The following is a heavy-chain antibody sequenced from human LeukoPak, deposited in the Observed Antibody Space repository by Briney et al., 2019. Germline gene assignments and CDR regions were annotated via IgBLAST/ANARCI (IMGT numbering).Heavy chain of an antibody. CDR2: INHSGST. CDR1: GGSFSGYY. D-gene: IGHD3-10*01. Sequence: PSETLSLTCAVYGGSFSGYYWSWIRHPPGKGLEWIGEINHSGSTNYNPSLKSRVTISVDTSKNRFSLKLSSVTAADTAVCYCARGRRNYYGSYYFDYWGQGTLVTVSS. CDR3: ARGRRNYYGSYYFDY. V-gene: IGHV4-34*01. J-gene: IGHJ4*02.